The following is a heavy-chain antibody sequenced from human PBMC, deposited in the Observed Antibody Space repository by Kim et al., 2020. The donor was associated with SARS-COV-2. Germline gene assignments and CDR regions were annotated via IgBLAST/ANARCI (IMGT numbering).Heavy chain of an antibody. J-gene: IGHJ6*02. V-gene: IGHV3-74*01. D-gene: IGHD3-10*01. CDR3: ARGGWFGEKNYYYGMDV. Sequence: KARFTISRTNAKNTLYLQMNSLRAEDTAVYYCARGGWFGEKNYYYGMDVWGQGTTVTVSS.